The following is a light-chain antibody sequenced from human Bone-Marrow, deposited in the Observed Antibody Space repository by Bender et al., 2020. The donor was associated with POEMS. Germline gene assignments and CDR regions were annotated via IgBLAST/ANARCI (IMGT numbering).Light chain of an antibody. V-gene: IGLV3-21*02. CDR1: NIGSKS. J-gene: IGLJ1*01. CDR3: RVWDSSDDHRV. CDR2: DDS. Sequence: SYVLTQPPSVSVAPGQTASITCGGNNIGSKSVHWYQQQPGQAPVLVVYDDSDRPSGIPERFSGSNSGNTATLTISRVEAGDDAEYYCRVWDSSDDHRVFGTGSRVTVL.